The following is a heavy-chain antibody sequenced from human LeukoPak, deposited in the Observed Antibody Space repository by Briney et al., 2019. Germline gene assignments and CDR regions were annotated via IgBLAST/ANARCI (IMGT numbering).Heavy chain of an antibody. V-gene: IGHV3-11*01. CDR3: ARDVTGYCTNGVCYGPCMDV. J-gene: IGHJ6*02. CDR1: GFTISDYY. Sequence: KPAGSLRLTCAASGFTISDYYMSWLRQAPGKGLEGVSYISSSGSTIYYADSVKGRFTISRDNAKNSLYLQMNSLRAEDTAVYYCARDVTGYCTNGVCYGPCMDVWGQGTTVTVSS. D-gene: IGHD2-8*01. CDR2: ISSSGSTI.